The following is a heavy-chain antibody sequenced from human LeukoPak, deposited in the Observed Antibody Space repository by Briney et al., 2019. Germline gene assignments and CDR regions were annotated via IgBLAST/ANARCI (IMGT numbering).Heavy chain of an antibody. V-gene: IGHV4-59*01. D-gene: IGHD3-22*01. CDR3: ARGDYYDSSGYYPFDY. CDR2: IYYSGST. Sequence: PSETLSLTCTVSGGSISSYYWSWIRQPPGKGLEWIGYIYYSGSTNYNPSLKSRVTISVDTSNNQFSLKLSSVTAADTAVYYCARGDYYDSSGYYPFDYWGQGTLVTVSS. CDR1: GGSISSYY. J-gene: IGHJ4*02.